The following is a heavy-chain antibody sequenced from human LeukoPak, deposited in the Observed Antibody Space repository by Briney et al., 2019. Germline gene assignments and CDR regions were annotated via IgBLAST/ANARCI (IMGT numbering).Heavy chain of an antibody. CDR1: GFSFSSFA. CDR2: ISTSGGST. D-gene: IGHD3-22*01. J-gene: IGHJ3*02. CDR3: ARSRGAINDVFDI. V-gene: IGHV3-23*01. Sequence: PGGSLRLSCAAAGFSFSSFAMSWVRQAQGKGLEWVSGISTSGGSTYYADSVKGRFTISRDNSKNTLYVQMSSLRAEDTAEYYCARSRGAINDVFDIWGQGTMVTVS.